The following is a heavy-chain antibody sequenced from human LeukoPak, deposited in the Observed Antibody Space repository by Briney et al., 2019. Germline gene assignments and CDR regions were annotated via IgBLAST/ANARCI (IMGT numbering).Heavy chain of an antibody. D-gene: IGHD4-17*01. V-gene: IGHV1-8*02. J-gene: IGHJ4*02. CDR1: GGTFSSYA. CDR3: ARNTPNYGDFGF. CDR2: MNPNSGDT. Sequence: ASVKVSCKASGGTFSSYAISWVRQAPGQGLEWLGWMNPNSGDTGYAQRFQGRVSMTRDTSITTAYMELSSLRSDDTAIYYCARNTPNYGDFGFWGQGTLVTVSS.